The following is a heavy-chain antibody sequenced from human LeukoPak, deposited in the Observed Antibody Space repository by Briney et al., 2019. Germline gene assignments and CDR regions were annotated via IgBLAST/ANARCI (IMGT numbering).Heavy chain of an antibody. J-gene: IGHJ4*02. CDR1: GFTVSSNY. Sequence: GGSLRLSCAASGFTVSSNYMSWVRQAPGKGLEWVSVIYSGGSTYYADSVKGRFTISRDNSKNTLYLQMNSLRAEDTAVYYCARGIDYYDSSGVGHWGQGTLVTVSS. CDR3: ARGIDYYDSSGVGH. D-gene: IGHD3-22*01. V-gene: IGHV3-66*01. CDR2: IYSGGST.